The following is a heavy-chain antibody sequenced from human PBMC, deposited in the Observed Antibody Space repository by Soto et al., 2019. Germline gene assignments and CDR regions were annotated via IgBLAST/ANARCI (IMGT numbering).Heavy chain of an antibody. D-gene: IGHD6-19*01. V-gene: IGHV3-23*01. CDR2: ISGSGGST. CDR3: AKGGDIAVAGLYYGMDV. Sequence: GSLRLSCAASGFTFSSYAMSWVRQAPGKGLEWVSAISGSGGSTYYADSVKGRFTISRDNSKNTLYLQMNSLRAEDTAVYYCAKGGDIAVAGLYYGMDVWGQGTTVTVSS. J-gene: IGHJ6*02. CDR1: GFTFSSYA.